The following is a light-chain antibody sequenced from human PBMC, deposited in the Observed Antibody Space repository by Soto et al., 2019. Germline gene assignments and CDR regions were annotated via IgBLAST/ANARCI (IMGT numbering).Light chain of an antibody. Sequence: DTQVTQSPSTLSASVGDRVTMPCRASQSISSWLAWYQQKPGKAPKLLIYKASSLESGVPSRFSGSGSGTEFSLSVRSLQPDDFATYHCPQYNSYSTFGQGTKVDIK. V-gene: IGKV1-5*03. CDR1: QSISSW. J-gene: IGKJ1*01. CDR2: KAS. CDR3: PQYNSYST.